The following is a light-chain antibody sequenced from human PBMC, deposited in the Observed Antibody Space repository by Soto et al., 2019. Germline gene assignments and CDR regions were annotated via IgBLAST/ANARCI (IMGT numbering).Light chain of an antibody. CDR3: VQVRRCPYT. CDR1: QSLVYSDGNTY. Sequence: DIVMTQSPLSLPVTLGQPASISCRSSQSLVYSDGNTYLTWLQQRPGQSPRRLIYTISNRESGDPDRFNGSGSGTDFTLTISGVEAEDVGVYYCVQVRRCPYTLGQGTQLEIK. CDR2: TIS. V-gene: IGKV2-30*01. J-gene: IGKJ2*01.